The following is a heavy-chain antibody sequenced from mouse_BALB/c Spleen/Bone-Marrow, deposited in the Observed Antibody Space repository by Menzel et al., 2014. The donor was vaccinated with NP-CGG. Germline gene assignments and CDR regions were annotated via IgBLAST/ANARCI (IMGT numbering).Heavy chain of an antibody. V-gene: IGHV1-54*01. CDR2: INPGSGGT. CDR3: ARWDYAMDY. Sequence: SGAELVRPGTSVKVSCKASGYAFTNYLIEGVKQRPGQGLEWIGVINPGSGGTNYNEKFKGKATLTADKSSSTAYMQLSSLTSDDSAVYFCARWDYAMDYWGQGTSVTVSS. J-gene: IGHJ4*01. CDR1: GYAFTNYL.